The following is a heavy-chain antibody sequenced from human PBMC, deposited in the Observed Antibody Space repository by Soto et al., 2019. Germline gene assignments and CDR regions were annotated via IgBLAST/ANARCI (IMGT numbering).Heavy chain of an antibody. CDR1: GYTFTSYG. CDR2: ISAHNGNT. V-gene: IGHV1-18*01. CDR3: ARGRYGNY. J-gene: IGHJ4*02. Sequence: QVHLVQSGAEVKKPGASVKVSCKASGYTFTSYGITWVRQAPGQGLEWMGWISAHNGNTDYAQKLQGRVIVTRDPSTSTAYMELRSLISGDTAVYYCARGRYGNYWGQGALVTVSS. D-gene: IGHD1-1*01.